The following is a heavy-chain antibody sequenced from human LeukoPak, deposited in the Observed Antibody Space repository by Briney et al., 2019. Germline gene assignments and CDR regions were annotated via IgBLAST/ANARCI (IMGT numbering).Heavy chain of an antibody. CDR2: ISGSGSDL. V-gene: IGHV3-11*01. Sequence: GGSLRLSCVACGFSFSDYYMSWIRQAPGRGLEWISYISGSGSDLYYADSVKGRFTISRDNANNSLYLQMNSLRAEDTAVYYCARSIGYYYTMDMWGQGTTVTVSS. D-gene: IGHD3-22*01. J-gene: IGHJ6*02. CDR1: GFSFSDYY. CDR3: ARSIGYYYTMDM.